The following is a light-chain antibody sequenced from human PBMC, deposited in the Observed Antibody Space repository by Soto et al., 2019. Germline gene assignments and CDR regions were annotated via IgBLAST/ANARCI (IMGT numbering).Light chain of an antibody. CDR3: QKYNRAPRT. V-gene: IGKV4-1*01. Sequence: DIVMTQSPDSLAVSLGERATINCKSSQSVLYNSNNKNYLAWYQQKPGQPPKLLMFWASIRETGVPGRFSGSGSGTDFTLTISSLQAEDVAVYYCQKYNRAPRTFGPGTKVDIK. J-gene: IGKJ1*01. CDR1: QSVLYNSNNKNY. CDR2: WAS.